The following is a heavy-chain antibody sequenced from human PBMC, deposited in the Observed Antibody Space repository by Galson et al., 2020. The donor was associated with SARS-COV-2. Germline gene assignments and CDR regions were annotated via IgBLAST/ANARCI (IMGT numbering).Heavy chain of an antibody. CDR3: ARGGSSWYSYYYYGMDV. J-gene: IGHJ6*02. D-gene: IGHD6-13*01. Sequence: SVKVSCKASGSNFSSYAISWVRQAPGQGLEWMGGIIPIFSTANSAQKSQGRVTITADESTSTAYMELSSLRSEDTAVYYCARGGSSWYSYYYYGMDVWGQGTTVTVSS. CDR2: IIPIFSTA. CDR1: GSNFSSYA. V-gene: IGHV1-69*13.